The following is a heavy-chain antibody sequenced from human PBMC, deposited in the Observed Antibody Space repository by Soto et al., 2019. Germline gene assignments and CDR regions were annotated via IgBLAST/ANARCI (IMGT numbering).Heavy chain of an antibody. CDR2: IKQDGSEK. CDR1: WFTFIAYW. Sequence: GGSLRLSCASSWFTFIAYWMSWVRQAPGKGLEWVANIKQDGSEKYYVDSVKGRFTLSRDNAKNSLQLQMNSLRAEDTAIYFCARVAYGNGWIFDYWGQGTLVTVSS. CDR3: ARVAYGNGWIFDY. J-gene: IGHJ4*01. V-gene: IGHV3-7*01. D-gene: IGHD6-19*01.